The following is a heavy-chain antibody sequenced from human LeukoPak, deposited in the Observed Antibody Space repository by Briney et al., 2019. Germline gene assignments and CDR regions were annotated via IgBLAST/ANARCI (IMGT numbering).Heavy chain of an antibody. CDR1: GYTFTNYY. Sequence: ASVKVSCRTSGYTFTNYYMHWVRQAPGQGPEWMGITRPSSGRTSYPQKFQGRVTMTWDMSTSTFYMELSSLTSDDTAVYYCAREGPETYNFDCWGQGTLVTVSS. CDR3: AREGPETYNFDC. CDR2: TRPSSGRT. V-gene: IGHV1-46*01. D-gene: IGHD1-14*01. J-gene: IGHJ4*02.